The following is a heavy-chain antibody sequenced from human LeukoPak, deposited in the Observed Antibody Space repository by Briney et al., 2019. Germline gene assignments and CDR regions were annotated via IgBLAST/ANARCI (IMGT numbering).Heavy chain of an antibody. V-gene: IGHV3-33*01. Sequence: GGSLRLSCAASGFTFSSYGMHWVRQAPGKGLEWVAVIWYDGSNKYYADSVKGRFTISRDNSKNTLYLQMNSLRAEDTAVYYCAGAGYRRWELLNLNFDYWGQGTLVTVSS. D-gene: IGHD1-26*01. CDR2: IWYDGSNK. CDR3: AGAGYRRWELLNLNFDY. J-gene: IGHJ4*02. CDR1: GFTFSSYG.